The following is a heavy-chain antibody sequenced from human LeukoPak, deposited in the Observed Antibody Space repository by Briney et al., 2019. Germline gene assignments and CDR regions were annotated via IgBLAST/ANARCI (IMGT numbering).Heavy chain of an antibody. Sequence: SETLSLTCTVSGGSISSSSYYWGWIRQPPGKGLEWIGSIYYSGSTYYNPSLKSRVTISVDTSKNQFSLKLSSVTAADTAVYYCARPGCSSTSCEGAVWGQGTLVTVSS. CDR3: ARPGCSSTSCEGAV. CDR2: IYYSGST. J-gene: IGHJ4*02. V-gene: IGHV4-39*01. CDR1: GGSISSSSYY. D-gene: IGHD2-2*01.